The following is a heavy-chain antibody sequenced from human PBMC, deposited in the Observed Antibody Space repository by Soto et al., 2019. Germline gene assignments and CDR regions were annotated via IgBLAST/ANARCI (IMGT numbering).Heavy chain of an antibody. J-gene: IGHJ6*02. Sequence: GESLKISCRGSGYSFASYWIGWVRQMPGKDLEWMGIIYPGDSDTRYSPSFQGQVTISADKSLRTAYLQWTSLKASDTALYYCARTRSFTLGFYYDGMDVWGQGTTVTVSS. CDR1: GYSFASYW. CDR3: ARTRSFTLGFYYDGMDV. V-gene: IGHV5-51*01. D-gene: IGHD6-6*01. CDR2: IYPGDSDT.